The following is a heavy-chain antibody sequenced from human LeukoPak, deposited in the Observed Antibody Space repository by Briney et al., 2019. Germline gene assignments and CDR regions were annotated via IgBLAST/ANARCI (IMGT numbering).Heavy chain of an antibody. Sequence: PGGSLRLSCAASGFTFDDYAMHWVRPAPGKGLEWVSLISGDGGSTYYADSVKGRFTISRDNSKNSLYLQMNSLRTEDTALYYCANLRYYDFWSGYALDVWGKGTTVTVSS. J-gene: IGHJ6*04. V-gene: IGHV3-43*02. CDR3: ANLRYYDFWSGYALDV. CDR1: GFTFDDYA. D-gene: IGHD3-3*01. CDR2: ISGDGGST.